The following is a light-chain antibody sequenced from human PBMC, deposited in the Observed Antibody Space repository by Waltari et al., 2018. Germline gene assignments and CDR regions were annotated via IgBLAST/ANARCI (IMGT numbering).Light chain of an antibody. CDR2: AAS. J-gene: IGKJ4*01. CDR3: QQHDNLPLA. V-gene: IGKV1-33*01. Sequence: EIQMTQSPSSLSTSVGDRVTIHCQTSQDLSNYLNWYQQKPGKAPKLLIYAASNWETGVPSRFSGSGSGTNFTFTISSLQPEDIATYYCQQHDNLPLAFGGGTKVEIK. CDR1: QDLSNY.